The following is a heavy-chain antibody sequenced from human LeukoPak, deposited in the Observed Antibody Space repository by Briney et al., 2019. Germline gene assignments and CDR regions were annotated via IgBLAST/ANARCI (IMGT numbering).Heavy chain of an antibody. D-gene: IGHD2-15*01. V-gene: IGHV3-21*01. Sequence: PGGSLRLSCAASGFTFSSYAMSWVRQAPGKGLEWVSYISPDSRDTNYIDSVKGRFIISRDNARNSLFLQMNSLRAEDTAVYYCARTARLLGHWGQGTLVTVSS. CDR1: GFTFSSYA. CDR2: ISPDSRDT. CDR3: ARTARLLGH. J-gene: IGHJ4*02.